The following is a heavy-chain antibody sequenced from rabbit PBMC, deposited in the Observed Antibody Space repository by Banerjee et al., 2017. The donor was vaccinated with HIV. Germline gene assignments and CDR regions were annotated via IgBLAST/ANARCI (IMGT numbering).Heavy chain of an antibody. CDR3: ARALAGVIGLNFNL. CDR2: INTINGYT. V-gene: IGHV1S45*01. J-gene: IGHJ4*01. CDR1: GISFSNGYE. Sequence: QQQLEESGGGLVKHGGTLTLTCKASGISFSNGYEMCWVRHDPGKGLELIGCINTINGYTVYATWAKGRFTLSKTSSTTVTLQMTLLTAADTATYFCARALAGVIGLNFNLWGPGTLVTFS. D-gene: IGHD4-1*01.